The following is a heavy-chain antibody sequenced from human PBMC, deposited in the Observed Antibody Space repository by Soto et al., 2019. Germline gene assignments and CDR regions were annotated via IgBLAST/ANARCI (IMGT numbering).Heavy chain of an antibody. Sequence: SETLSLTCAVSGGSISSAGYSWSWIRQPPGKGLEWIGYISHSGSTYYNPSLKSRVTISVDTSKNQFSLKLSSVTAADTAVYYCARFYYYDSSGYYPSKFDYWGQGTLVTVSS. CDR3: ARFYYYDSSGYYPSKFDY. D-gene: IGHD3-22*01. J-gene: IGHJ4*02. CDR2: ISHSGST. V-gene: IGHV4-30-2*02. CDR1: GGSISSAGYS.